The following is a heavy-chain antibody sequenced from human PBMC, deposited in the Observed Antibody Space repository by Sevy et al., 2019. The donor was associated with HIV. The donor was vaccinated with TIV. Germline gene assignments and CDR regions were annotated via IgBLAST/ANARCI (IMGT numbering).Heavy chain of an antibody. Sequence: ASMKVSCKVSGRTLSELSIHWVRQAPGKGLEWMGGFDEDGETLYAQKFQGRVTMTEDTSTDTAYMELSSLRSEDTAMYYCATDIVTGRDYWGQGTLVTVSS. V-gene: IGHV1-24*01. CDR3: ATDIVTGRDY. CDR1: GRTLSELS. CDR2: FDEDGET. J-gene: IGHJ4*02. D-gene: IGHD2-15*01.